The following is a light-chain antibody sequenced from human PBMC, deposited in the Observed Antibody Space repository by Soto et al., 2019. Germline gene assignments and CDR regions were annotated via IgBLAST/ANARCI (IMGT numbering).Light chain of an antibody. V-gene: IGKV1-39*01. CDR3: QQSSSTPVT. J-gene: IGKJ5*01. CDR1: QSISPY. Sequence: DIQITQSPSSLSASVGDRVTITCRTSQSISPYLNWYQQKSGKAPKLLIYGASTLRSGVPSRFSGSGSGTDFTLTISSLQPEDSATYYCQQSSSTPVTFGQGTRLEI. CDR2: GAS.